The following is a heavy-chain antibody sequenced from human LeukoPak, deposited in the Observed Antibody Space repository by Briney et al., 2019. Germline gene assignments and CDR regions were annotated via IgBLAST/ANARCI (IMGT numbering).Heavy chain of an antibody. CDR3: AKGGSIVGPLNHLDY. Sequence: PGGSLRLSCAASGFTFSSYAVSWVRQAPGKGLEWVSAISGSGGSTYYADSVKGRFTISRDNSKNTLYLQMNSLRAEDTAVYYCAKGGSIVGPLNHLDYWGQGTLVTVSS. D-gene: IGHD1-26*01. CDR1: GFTFSSYA. J-gene: IGHJ4*02. CDR2: ISGSGGST. V-gene: IGHV3-23*01.